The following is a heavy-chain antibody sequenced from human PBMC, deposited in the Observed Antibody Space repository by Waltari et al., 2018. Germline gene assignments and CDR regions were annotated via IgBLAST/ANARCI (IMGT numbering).Heavy chain of an antibody. D-gene: IGHD1-26*01. CDR3: ARDSVKWELDAFDI. Sequence: EVQLVASGGVLVKPGGSLRLSCAASGFPFRSYTMTCVRQAPGTGLEWVSSIRSSSSYIYYADSVKGRFTISRDNAKNSLYLQMNSLRAEDTAVYYCARDSVKWELDAFDIWGQGTMVTVSS. V-gene: IGHV3-21*01. CDR1: GFPFRSYT. CDR2: IRSSSSYI. J-gene: IGHJ3*02.